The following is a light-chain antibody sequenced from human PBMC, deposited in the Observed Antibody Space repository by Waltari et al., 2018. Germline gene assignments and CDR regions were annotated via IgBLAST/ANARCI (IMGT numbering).Light chain of an antibody. CDR3: SSYTTSSAPGV. J-gene: IGLJ1*01. CDR1: DSDVGAYDF. V-gene: IGLV2-14*01. CDR2: EVR. Sequence: QSALTQHASVSGSPGQSITIPCPGTDSDVGAYDFVSWYQQHPAKPPPLIIYEVRNRPSGISIRFSASKSGNTASLTISGLQAEDEADYYCSSYTTSSAPGVFGTGTRVTVL.